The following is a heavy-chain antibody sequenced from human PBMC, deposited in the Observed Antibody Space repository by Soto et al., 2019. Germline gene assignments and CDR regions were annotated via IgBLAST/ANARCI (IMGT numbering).Heavy chain of an antibody. D-gene: IGHD3-10*01. CDR2: IGTAGDT. V-gene: IGHV3-13*01. Sequence: GGSLRLSCAASGFTFSSYDMHWVRQATGKGLEWVSAIGTAGDTYYPGSVKGRFTISRENAKNSLYLQMNSLRAEDTAVYYCARDPFHVSGNADDYYDVIDVRAQGTTDTGSS. CDR1: GFTFSSYD. J-gene: IGHJ6*02. CDR3: ARDPFHVSGNADDYYDVIDV.